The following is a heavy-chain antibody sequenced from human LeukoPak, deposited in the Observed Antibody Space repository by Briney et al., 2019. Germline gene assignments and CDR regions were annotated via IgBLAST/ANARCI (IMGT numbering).Heavy chain of an antibody. J-gene: IGHJ5*02. CDR2: INHSGST. D-gene: IGHD6-13*01. V-gene: IGHV4-34*01. CDR3: ARGAGYSSPNWFDP. CDR1: GGSFSGYY. Sequence: PSETLSLTCAVYGGSFSGYYWSWIRQPPGKGLEWIGEINHSGSTNYNPSLKGRVTISVDTSKNQFSLKLSSVTAADTAVYYCARGAGYSSPNWFDPWGQGTLVTVSS.